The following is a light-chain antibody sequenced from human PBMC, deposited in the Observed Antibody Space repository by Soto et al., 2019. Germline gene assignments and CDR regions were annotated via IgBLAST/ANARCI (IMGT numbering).Light chain of an antibody. CDR3: FSSSTNSGCHV. CDR2: DVR. CDR1: NSDLGTYNS. V-gene: IGLV2-14*03. J-gene: IGLJ1*01. Sequence: QSALTQPPSVSGSPGQSITISCIGTNSDLGTYNSVSWYQQHPDKAPQLIIYDVRYRPSGVSDRFSGSMSGATASLIISGLQADDEADYYCFSSSTNSGCHVLGTGTKVTVL.